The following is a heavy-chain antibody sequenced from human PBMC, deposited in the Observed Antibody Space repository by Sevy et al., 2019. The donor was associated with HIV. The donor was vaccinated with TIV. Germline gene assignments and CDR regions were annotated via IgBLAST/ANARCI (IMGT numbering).Heavy chain of an antibody. D-gene: IGHD3-3*01. J-gene: IGHJ4*02. Sequence: GGSLRLSCAASGFTFSSYAMHWVRQAPGKGLEWVAVISYDGSNKYYADSVKGRFTISRDNSKNTLYLQMNSLRAEDTAVYYCASPYYADFWSGYFDYWGQGTLITVSS. CDR1: GFTFSSYA. CDR3: ASPYYADFWSGYFDY. CDR2: ISYDGSNK. V-gene: IGHV3-30-3*01.